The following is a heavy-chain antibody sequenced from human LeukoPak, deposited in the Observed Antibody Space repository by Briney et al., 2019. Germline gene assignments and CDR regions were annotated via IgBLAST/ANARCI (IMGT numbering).Heavy chain of an antibody. Sequence: SETLSLTCTVSGGSISSRSYYWGWIRQPPGKGLEWIGSISYSGSTYYKPSLKSRVTISVDTSKDQFSLKLSSVTAADTAVYYCARRITGTTSDSFDYWGKGTLVTVSS. J-gene: IGHJ4*02. V-gene: IGHV4-39*01. CDR3: ARRITGTTSDSFDY. D-gene: IGHD1-20*01. CDR1: GGSISSRSYY. CDR2: ISYSGST.